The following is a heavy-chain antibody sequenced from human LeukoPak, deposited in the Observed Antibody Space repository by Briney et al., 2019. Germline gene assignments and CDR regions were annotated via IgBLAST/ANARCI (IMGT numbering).Heavy chain of an antibody. V-gene: IGHV3-9*01. CDR2: ISWDSSNI. CDR3: ARKNGLDY. Sequence: GGSLRLSCAASGFTFDDYAMHWVRQVPGKGLEWVSGISWDSSNIGYADSVKGRFTISRDNAKNSLYLQMNSLRAEDTAVYYCARKNGLDYWGQGTLVTVSS. CDR1: GFTFDDYA. J-gene: IGHJ4*02.